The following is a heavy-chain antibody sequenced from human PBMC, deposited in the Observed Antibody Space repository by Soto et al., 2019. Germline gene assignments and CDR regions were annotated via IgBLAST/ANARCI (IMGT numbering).Heavy chain of an antibody. CDR3: ASTVVVTARPFDY. J-gene: IGHJ4*02. Sequence: ETLSLTCAVYGGSFSGYYWSWIRQPPGKGLEWIGEINHSGSTNYNPSLKSRVTISVDTSKNQFSLKLSSVTAADTAVYYCASTVVVTARPFDYWGQGTLVTVSS. D-gene: IGHD2-21*02. CDR1: GGSFSGYY. V-gene: IGHV4-34*01. CDR2: INHSGST.